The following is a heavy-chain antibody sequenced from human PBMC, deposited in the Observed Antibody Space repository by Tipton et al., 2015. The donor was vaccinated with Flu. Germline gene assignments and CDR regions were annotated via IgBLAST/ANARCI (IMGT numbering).Heavy chain of an antibody. CDR3: ATGAVAGTLLPFDY. J-gene: IGHJ4*02. CDR1: GFTFSSYG. Sequence: SLRLSCAASGFTFSSYGMHWVRQAPGKGLEWVAVIWYDGSNKYYADSVKGRFTISRDNSKNTLYLQMNSLRAEDTAVYYCATGAVAGTLLPFDYWGQGTLVTVSS. D-gene: IGHD6-19*01. V-gene: IGHV3-33*01. CDR2: IWYDGSNK.